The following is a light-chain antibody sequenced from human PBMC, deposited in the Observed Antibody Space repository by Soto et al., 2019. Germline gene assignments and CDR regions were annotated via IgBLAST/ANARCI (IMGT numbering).Light chain of an antibody. CDR3: AAWDDSLGSL. CDR2: WNN. J-gene: IGLJ3*02. CDR1: SSNIGTNY. Sequence: QSVLTQPPSASGTPGQRVTISCSGSSSNIGTNYVYWFQHLPGTAPKLLIYWNNRRPSGVPDRFSGSKSGTSASLAISVLRSEDEADYYCAAWDDSLGSLFGGGTKLTVL. V-gene: IGLV1-47*01.